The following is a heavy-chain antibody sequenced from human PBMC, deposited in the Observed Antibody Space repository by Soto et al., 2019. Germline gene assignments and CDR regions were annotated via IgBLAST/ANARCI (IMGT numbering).Heavy chain of an antibody. V-gene: IGHV3-30*18. CDR2: ISYDGSNK. CDR1: GFTFSSYG. CDR3: AKVLNPLVVMGYGSMDV. J-gene: IGHJ6*02. D-gene: IGHD2-8*01. Sequence: PGXSLRLSCAASGFTFSSYGMHWVRQAPVKGLEWVAVISYDGSNKYYADSVKGRFTISRDNSKNTLYLQMNSLRAEDTAVYNCAKVLNPLVVMGYGSMDVWGQGTTVTVSS.